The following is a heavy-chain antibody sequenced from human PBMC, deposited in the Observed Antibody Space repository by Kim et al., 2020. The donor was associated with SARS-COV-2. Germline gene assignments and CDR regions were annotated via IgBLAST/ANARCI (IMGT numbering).Heavy chain of an antibody. CDR1: GYTFTSYA. D-gene: IGHD3-10*01. J-gene: IGHJ4*02. Sequence: ASVKVSCKASGYTFTSYAMHWVRQAPGQRLECMGWINAGNGNTKYSQKFQGRVTITRDTSASTAYMELSSLRSEDTAVYYCARSAGWGTMVRGVIKAWPPDYWGQGTLVTVSS. V-gene: IGHV1-3*01. CDR2: INAGNGNT. CDR3: ARSAGWGTMVRGVIKAWPPDY.